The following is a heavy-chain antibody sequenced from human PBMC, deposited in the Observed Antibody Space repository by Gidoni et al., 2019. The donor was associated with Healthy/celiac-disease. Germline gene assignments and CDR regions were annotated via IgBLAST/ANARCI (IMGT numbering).Heavy chain of an antibody. CDR3: ARARLGYYDFWSGYDWFDP. CDR1: GFTFSSYA. J-gene: IGHJ5*02. V-gene: IGHV3-30-3*01. CDR2: ISYDGSNK. Sequence: QVQLVESGGGVVQPGRSLRLSCAASGFTFSSYAMHWVRQAPGKGLEWVAVISYDGSNKYYADSVKGRFTISRDNSKNTLYLQMNSLRAEDTAVYYCARARLGYYDFWSGYDWFDPWGQGTLVTVSS. D-gene: IGHD3-3*01.